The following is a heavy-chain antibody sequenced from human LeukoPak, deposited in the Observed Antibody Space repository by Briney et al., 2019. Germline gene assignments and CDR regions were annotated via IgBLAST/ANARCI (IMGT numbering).Heavy chain of an antibody. J-gene: IGHJ4*02. Sequence: PGGSLRLSCAASGFIFSNYAMHWVRRAPGQGLKWVTLMSHDGSNIQYLDSVKGRFTISRDNSENTVYLQMNSLRDEDTAMYYCARGNGPGSYLIDYWGQGTLVTVSS. CDR2: MSHDGSNI. CDR3: ARGNGPGSYLIDY. CDR1: GFIFSNYA. V-gene: IGHV3-30*04. D-gene: IGHD3-10*01.